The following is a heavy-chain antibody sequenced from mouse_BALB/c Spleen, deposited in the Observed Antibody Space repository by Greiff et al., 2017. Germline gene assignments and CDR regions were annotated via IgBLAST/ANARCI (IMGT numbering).Heavy chain of an antibody. V-gene: IGHV5-6-5*01. CDR1: GFTFSSYA. CDR2: ISSGGST. Sequence: EVKLMESGGGLVKPGGSLKLSCAASGFTFSSYAMSWVRQTPEKRLEWVASISSGGSTYYPDSVKGRFTISRDNARNILYLQMSSLRSEDTAMYYCARGMYYGFYAMDYWGQGTSVTVSS. J-gene: IGHJ4*01. D-gene: IGHD1-2*01. CDR3: ARGMYYGFYAMDY.